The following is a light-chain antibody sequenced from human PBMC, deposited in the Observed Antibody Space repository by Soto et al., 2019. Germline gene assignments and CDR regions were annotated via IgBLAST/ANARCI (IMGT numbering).Light chain of an antibody. V-gene: IGLV1-40*01. Sequence: QSVLTQPPSVSGAPGQRVTISCTGGSSNIGAGYDVHWYQQLPGTAPKLIIYGNSNRPSGVPDRFSGSKSGTSASLAITGIQAEDEADYYCQSYDSSLSGWVFGGGTKVTVL. CDR2: GNS. CDR3: QSYDSSLSGWV. J-gene: IGLJ3*02. CDR1: SSNIGAGYD.